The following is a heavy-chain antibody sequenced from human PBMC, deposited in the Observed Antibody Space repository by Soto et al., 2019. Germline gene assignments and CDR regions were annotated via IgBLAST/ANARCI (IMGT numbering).Heavy chain of an antibody. V-gene: IGHV3-33*01. CDR2: IWFDGSNK. J-gene: IGHJ6*02. CDR3: ARDRGYSGYDSPRYYYGMDV. Sequence: SLRLSCAASGFTFSSCGMHWVRQAPGKGLEWVAVIWFDGSNKWYADSVKGRFTISRDNSKNTLYLQMNSLRAEDTAVYSCARDRGYSGYDSPRYYYGMDVWGQGTTVTVSS. D-gene: IGHD5-12*01. CDR1: GFTFSSCG.